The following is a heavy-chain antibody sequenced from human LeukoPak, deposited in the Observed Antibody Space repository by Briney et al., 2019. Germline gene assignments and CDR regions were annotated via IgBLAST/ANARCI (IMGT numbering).Heavy chain of an antibody. CDR1: GFTFGNYW. CDR2: INSDGINT. Sequence: GGSLRLSCAASGFTFGNYWMHWVRQAPGKGLVWVSRINSDGINTSYADSVKGRFTISRDNAKNTLNLQMNSLRAEDTAVYYCARDLGQYYDTSDNWFDPWGQGTLVTVSS. J-gene: IGHJ5*02. CDR3: ARDLGQYYDTSDNWFDP. V-gene: IGHV3-74*01. D-gene: IGHD3-22*01.